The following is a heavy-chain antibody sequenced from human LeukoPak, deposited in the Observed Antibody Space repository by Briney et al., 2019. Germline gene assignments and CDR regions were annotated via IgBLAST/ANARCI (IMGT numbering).Heavy chain of an antibody. V-gene: IGHV4-34*01. CDR2: INHSGST. Sequence: SETLSLTCAVYGGSFSGYYWSWIRQPPGKGLEWIGEINHSGSTNYNPSLKSRVTISVDTSKNQFSLKLSSVTAADTAVYYCARSGLQGGYQPLSWFDPWGQGTLVTVSS. CDR3: ARSGLQGGYQPLSWFDP. D-gene: IGHD2-2*01. CDR1: GGSFSGYY. J-gene: IGHJ5*02.